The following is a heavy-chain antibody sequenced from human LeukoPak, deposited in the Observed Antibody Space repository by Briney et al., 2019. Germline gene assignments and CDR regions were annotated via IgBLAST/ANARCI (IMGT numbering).Heavy chain of an antibody. Sequence: GASVKVSCKASGGTLSSYAISWVRQAPGQGLEWMGGIIPIFGTANYAQKFQGRVTITADKSTSTAYMELSSLRSEDTAVYYCARDICTNGVCQPPYYFDYWGQGTLVTVSS. CDR3: ARDICTNGVCQPPYYFDY. CDR2: IIPIFGTA. D-gene: IGHD2-8*01. V-gene: IGHV1-69*06. CDR1: GGTLSSYA. J-gene: IGHJ4*02.